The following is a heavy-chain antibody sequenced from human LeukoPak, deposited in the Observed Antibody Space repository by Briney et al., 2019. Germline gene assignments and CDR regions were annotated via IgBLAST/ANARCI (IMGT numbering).Heavy chain of an antibody. CDR1: DYSISSGYY. CDR3: ARDGSGILTGQFDY. V-gene: IGHV4-38-2*02. J-gene: IGHJ4*02. D-gene: IGHD3-9*01. CDR2: IYHSGIT. Sequence: SETLSLTCTVSDYSISSGYYWGWIRQPPGKGLEWIGSIYHSGITYYNPSLKSRVTISVDTSKNQFSLKLSSVTAADTAVYYCARDGSGILTGQFDYWGQGTLVTVSS.